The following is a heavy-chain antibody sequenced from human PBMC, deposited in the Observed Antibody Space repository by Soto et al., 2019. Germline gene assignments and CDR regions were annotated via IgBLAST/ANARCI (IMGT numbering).Heavy chain of an antibody. CDR1: GFTVSSNY. CDR2: IYSGGST. CDR3: ARTKYGIDFFDY. D-gene: IGHD1-26*01. J-gene: IGHJ4*02. V-gene: IGHV3-53*02. Sequence: EVQLVETGGGLIQPGGSLRLSCAASGFTVSSNYMSWVRQAPGKGLEWVSVIYSGGSTYYADSVKGRFTISRDNSKNTLYLQMNSLRAEDTAVYYCARTKYGIDFFDYWGQGTLVTVSS.